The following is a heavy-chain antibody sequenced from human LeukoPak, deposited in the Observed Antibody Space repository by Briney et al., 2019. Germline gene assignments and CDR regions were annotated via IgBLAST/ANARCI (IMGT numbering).Heavy chain of an antibody. J-gene: IGHJ6*02. CDR3: AREPDYDFWSGYPYYYGMDV. D-gene: IGHD3-3*01. CDR2: IYGGGNI. Sequence: GGSLRLSCAASGFTVSSNYMNWVRQAPGKGLEWVSVIYGGGNIYYADSVKGRFTISRDNSKNTLYLQMNSLRAEDTAVYYCAREPDYDFWSGYPYYYGMDVWGQGTTVTVSS. V-gene: IGHV3-53*01. CDR1: GFTVSSNY.